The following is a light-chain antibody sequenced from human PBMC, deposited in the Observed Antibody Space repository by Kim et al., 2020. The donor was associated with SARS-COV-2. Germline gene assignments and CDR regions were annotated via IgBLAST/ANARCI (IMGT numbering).Light chain of an antibody. V-gene: IGLV2-18*02. CDR1: TSDVGSYNR. CDR3: SSYTSISTVV. CDR2: EVS. Sequence: QSALTQPPSVSGSPGQSVTISCTGTTSDVGSYNRVSWYQQPPGTAPKLMIYEVSNRPSGVPDRFSGSKSGNTASLTISGLQAEDDADSYCSSYTSISTVVFGGRTKLTVL. J-gene: IGLJ2*01.